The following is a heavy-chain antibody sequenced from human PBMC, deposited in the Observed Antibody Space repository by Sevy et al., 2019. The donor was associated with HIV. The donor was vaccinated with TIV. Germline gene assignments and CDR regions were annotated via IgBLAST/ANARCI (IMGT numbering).Heavy chain of an antibody. CDR3: ASSLCDFAFDF. CDR2: IYYRVST. Sequence: SETLSLTCTVSGGSISTGGYYWSWIRQHPGKGLEWIGYIYYRVSTSYSPSLQSRVTLSVDTSKNQFSLRLSSVTAADSAVYYCASSLCDFAFDFWGQGIQVTVSS. CDR1: GGSISTGGYY. V-gene: IGHV4-31*03. J-gene: IGHJ4*02. D-gene: IGHD2-21*02.